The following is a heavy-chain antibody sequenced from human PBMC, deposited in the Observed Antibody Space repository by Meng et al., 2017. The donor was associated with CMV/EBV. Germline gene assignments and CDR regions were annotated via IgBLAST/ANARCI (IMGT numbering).Heavy chain of an antibody. Sequence: GGSLRLSCAASGFTFSSYGMHWVRQAPGKGLEWVAFIRYDGSNKYYADSLKGRFTISRDNSKNTLYLQMNSLRAEDTAVYYCAKDDSQLLYWDPYYYYGMDVWGQGTTVTVSS. V-gene: IGHV3-30*02. D-gene: IGHD2-2*02. CDR2: IRYDGSNK. CDR1: GFTFSSYG. J-gene: IGHJ6*02. CDR3: AKDDSQLLYWDPYYYYGMDV.